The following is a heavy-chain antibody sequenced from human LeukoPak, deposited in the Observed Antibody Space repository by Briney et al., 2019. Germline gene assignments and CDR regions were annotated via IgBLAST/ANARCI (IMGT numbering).Heavy chain of an antibody. CDR3: ARGSGAYYYGSGSYYDIDY. Sequence: SVKVSCKASGGTFSSYAISWVRQAPGQGLEWMGRIIPILGIANYAQKFQGRVTITADKSTRTAYMELSSLRSEDTAVYYCARGSGAYYYGSGSYYDIDYWGQGTLVTVSS. J-gene: IGHJ4*02. D-gene: IGHD3-10*01. CDR1: GGTFSSYA. V-gene: IGHV1-69*04. CDR2: IIPILGIA.